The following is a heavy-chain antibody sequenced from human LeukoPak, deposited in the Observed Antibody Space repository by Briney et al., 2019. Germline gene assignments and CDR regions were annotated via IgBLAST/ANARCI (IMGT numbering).Heavy chain of an antibody. Sequence: SETLSLTCTVSGVSISSYYWSWIRQPAGKGLEWIGRFYTSGSTNYNPSLKSRVTMSVDMSKNQFSLRLSSVTAADTAVYYCARVGATPRYYNYYGMDVWGQGTTVTVSS. CDR3: ARVGATPRYYNYYGMDV. CDR1: GVSISSYY. CDR2: FYTSGST. V-gene: IGHV4-4*07. J-gene: IGHJ6*02. D-gene: IGHD1-26*01.